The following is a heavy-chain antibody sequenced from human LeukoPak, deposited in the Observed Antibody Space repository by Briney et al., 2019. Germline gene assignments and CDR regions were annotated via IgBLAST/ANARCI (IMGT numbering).Heavy chain of an antibody. CDR1: GGSISSYY. Sequence: SETLSLTCTVSGGSISSYYWSWLRQPPGKGLEWIGYIYYSGSTNYNPSLKSRVTISVDTSKNQFSLKLSSVTAADTAVYYCARVGGSYYTYFDYWGQGTLVTVSS. CDR2: IYYSGST. D-gene: IGHD1-26*01. V-gene: IGHV4-59*01. CDR3: ARVGGSYYTYFDY. J-gene: IGHJ4*02.